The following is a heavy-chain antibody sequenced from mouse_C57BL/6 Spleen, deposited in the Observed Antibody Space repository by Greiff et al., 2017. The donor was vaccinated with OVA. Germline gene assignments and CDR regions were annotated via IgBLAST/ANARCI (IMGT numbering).Heavy chain of an antibody. D-gene: IGHD2-5*01. J-gene: IGHJ2*01. CDR2: ITYDGSN. CDR1: GYSITCGYY. Sequence: ESGPGLVKPSQSLSLTCSVTGYSITCGYYWNWIRQFPGNILEWMGYITYDGSNNYNPSLKNRISITRDTSKKQFFLKLNSGTTEDTATYYGARCDSNTLGYFDYWGQGTTLTVSS. CDR3: ARCDSNTLGYFDY. V-gene: IGHV3-6*01.